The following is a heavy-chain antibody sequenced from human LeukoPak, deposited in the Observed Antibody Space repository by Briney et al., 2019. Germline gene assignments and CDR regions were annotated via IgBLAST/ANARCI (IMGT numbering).Heavy chain of an antibody. CDR1: GYTFTDYY. J-gene: IGHJ4*02. D-gene: IGHD2-21*01. CDR2: INPNSDYT. Sequence: ASVKVSCKASGYTFTDYYIHWVRQAPGQGLEWMGWINPNSDYTFYAQKFQGRVTLTRDTSISTVYMELTTLTSDDTALYYCAVAPGDYWGQGTLVSVS. V-gene: IGHV1-2*02. CDR3: AVAPGDY.